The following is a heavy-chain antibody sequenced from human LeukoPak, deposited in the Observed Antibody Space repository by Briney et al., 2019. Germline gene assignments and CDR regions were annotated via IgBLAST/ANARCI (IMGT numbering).Heavy chain of an antibody. CDR1: GGSIRSYS. CDR3: ARWDDSAWAFGS. CDR2: RSHDGRT. J-gene: IGHJ4*02. V-gene: IGHV4-59*08. Sequence: PSETLSLTCTVSGGSIRSYSWNWLRQSPGKGLEWIGYRSHDGRTSYSSSLNSRVTISVDTSKNQLSLKLTSVTAADTAVYYCARWDDSAWAFGSWGPGTLVTVSS. D-gene: IGHD6-19*01.